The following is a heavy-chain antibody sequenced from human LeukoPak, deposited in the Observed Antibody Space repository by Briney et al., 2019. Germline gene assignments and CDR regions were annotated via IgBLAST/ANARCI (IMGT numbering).Heavy chain of an antibody. J-gene: IGHJ4*02. D-gene: IGHD2/OR15-2a*01. CDR2: IYASGST. V-gene: IGHV4-4*07. CDR3: ARDFYGDDGHHPFDY. Sequence: SETLSLTCSVSGGSISNYYWNWLRQPAGKGLEWIGRIYASGSTNYNPSLKSRVTISMDKSKNHFSLNLKSVTPADTAFYYCARDFYGDDGHHPFDYWGQGIQVTVSS. CDR1: GGSISNYY.